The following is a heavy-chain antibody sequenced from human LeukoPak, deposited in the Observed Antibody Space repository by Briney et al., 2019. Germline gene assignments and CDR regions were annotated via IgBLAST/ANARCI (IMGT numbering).Heavy chain of an antibody. CDR1: GYTFTSYA. CDR2: INTNTGNP. J-gene: IGHJ6*02. V-gene: IGHV7-4-1*02. Sequence: ASVKVSCKASGYTFTSYAMNWVRQAPRQGLEWMGWINTNTGNPTYAQGFTGRFVFSLDTSVSTAYLQISSLKAEDTAVYYCARDTDFWSGSYTAMGYYYGMDVWGQGTTVTVSS. CDR3: ARDTDFWSGSYTAMGYYYGMDV. D-gene: IGHD3-3*01.